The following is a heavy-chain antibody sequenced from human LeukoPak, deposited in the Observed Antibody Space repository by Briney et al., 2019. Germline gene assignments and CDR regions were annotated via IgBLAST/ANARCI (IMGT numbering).Heavy chain of an antibody. D-gene: IGHD3-22*01. CDR3: ARVVGYYYDSSGYSFDF. V-gene: IGHV4-38-2*02. CDR2: IYHSGST. CDR1: GYSISSGYY. Sequence: SETLSLTCTVSGYSISSGYYWGWIRQPPGKGLEWIGSIYHSGSTYYNPSLKSRVTISVDTSKNQFSLKLSSVTAADTAVYYCARVVGYYYDSSGYSFDFWGQGTLVTVSS. J-gene: IGHJ4*02.